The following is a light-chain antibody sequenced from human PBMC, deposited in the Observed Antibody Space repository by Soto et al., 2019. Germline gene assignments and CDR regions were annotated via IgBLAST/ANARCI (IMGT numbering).Light chain of an antibody. J-gene: IGKJ1*01. V-gene: IGKV1-5*01. CDR1: QSITTW. Sequence: DIQMTQSPSTLSASVGDRVTITCRASQSITTWLAWYQQKPGKAPKLLIYDASSLEGGVPSRFSGSGSGTEFTLTISNLQPDDFATYYCQQYNSYWTFGQGTKV. CDR2: DAS. CDR3: QQYNSYWT.